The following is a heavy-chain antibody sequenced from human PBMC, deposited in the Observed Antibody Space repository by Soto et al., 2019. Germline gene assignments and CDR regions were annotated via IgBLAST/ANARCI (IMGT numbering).Heavy chain of an antibody. D-gene: IGHD1-26*01. V-gene: IGHV4-30-2*01. CDR1: GGSISSGGYS. J-gene: IGHJ4*02. CDR3: ARAGVVGATALDY. CDR2: IYHSGST. Sequence: SETLSLTCAVSGGSISSGGYSWSWIRQPPGKGLEWIGYIYHSGSTYYNPSLKSRVTISVDRSKNQFSLKLSSVTAADTAVYYCARAGVVGATALDYWVQGTLVTVSS.